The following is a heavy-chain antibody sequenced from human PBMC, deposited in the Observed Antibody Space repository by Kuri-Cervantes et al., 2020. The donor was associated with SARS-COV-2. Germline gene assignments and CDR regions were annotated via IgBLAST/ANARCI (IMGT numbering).Heavy chain of an antibody. CDR1: GGSISSSSYY. V-gene: IGHV4-39*01. J-gene: IGHJ4*02. Sequence: GSLRLSCTVSGGSISSSSYYWGWIRQPPGKGLEWIGSIYYSGSTYYNPSLKSRVTISVDTSKNQFSLKLSSVTAADTAAYYCARRGAVAGTVPFFDYWGQGTLVTVSS. CDR3: ARRGAVAGTVPFFDY. CDR2: IYYSGST. D-gene: IGHD6-19*01.